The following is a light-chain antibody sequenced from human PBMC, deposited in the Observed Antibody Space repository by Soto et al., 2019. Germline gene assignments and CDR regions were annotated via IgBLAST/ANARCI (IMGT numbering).Light chain of an antibody. CDR2: LEGRGSY. J-gene: IGLJ1*01. V-gene: IGLV4-60*02. Sequence: QPVLTQSSSASASIGSSVKDTCTMSSGQSSYIIAWHQQQPGKAPRYLMKLEGRGSYKKGSGVPDRFSGSSSGADRYLTISHLQFEDEADYYCETWVSNTYVFGTGTKLTVL. CDR1: SGQSSYI. CDR3: ETWVSNTYV.